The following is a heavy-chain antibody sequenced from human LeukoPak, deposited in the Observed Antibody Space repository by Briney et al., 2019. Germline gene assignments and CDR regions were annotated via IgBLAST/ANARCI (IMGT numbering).Heavy chain of an antibody. Sequence: PGGSLRLSCAASEFAISSYSMSWVRQAPGKGLEWVSVVSYDGSNKYYADSVKGRFTISRDNSKNTLYLQMNSLRAEDTAVYYCARDIGYGNDYWGQGTLVTVSS. D-gene: IGHD3-10*01. CDR1: EFAISSYS. CDR2: VSYDGSNK. V-gene: IGHV3-30*03. J-gene: IGHJ4*02. CDR3: ARDIGYGNDY.